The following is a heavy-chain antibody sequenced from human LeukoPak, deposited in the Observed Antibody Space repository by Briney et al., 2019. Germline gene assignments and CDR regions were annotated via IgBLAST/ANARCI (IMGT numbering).Heavy chain of an antibody. CDR2: ISYDGTNK. CDR3: ATARDTRSGNYYYAMDV. J-gene: IGHJ6*02. V-gene: IGHV3-30-3*01. Sequence: TGGSLRLSCAASGFSFSGSALHWVRQAPGKGLEWVTIISYDGTNKYYADSVKGRFTISRDNSKNTLNLQMNSLRTEDTAVYYCATARDTRSGNYYYAMDVWGQGTTVTVSS. CDR1: GFSFSGSA. D-gene: IGHD3-22*01.